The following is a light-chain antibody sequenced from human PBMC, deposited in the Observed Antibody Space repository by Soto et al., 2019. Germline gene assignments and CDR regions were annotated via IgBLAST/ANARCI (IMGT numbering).Light chain of an antibody. CDR1: SSDVGGFSY. Sequence: QSALTQPASVSGSPGHSITISCTGTSSDVGGFSYVSWFQQHPGKAPKLLIYGNTQRPSGVPDRFSGSKSGTSVSLAISGLRSEDEADYYCAAWDDSLRGYVFGTGTKLTVL. V-gene: IGLV1-47*02. J-gene: IGLJ1*01. CDR2: GNT. CDR3: AAWDDSLRGYV.